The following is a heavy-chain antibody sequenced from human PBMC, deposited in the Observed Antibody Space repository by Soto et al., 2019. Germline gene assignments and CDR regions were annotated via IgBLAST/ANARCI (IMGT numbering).Heavy chain of an antibody. CDR1: GFTFSSYA. V-gene: IGHV3-30-3*01. CDR2: ISYDGSNK. CDR3: ARDGHSSYDILTGYLPYYYYYGMDV. Sequence: GGSLRLSCAASGFTFSSYAMHWVRQAPGKGLEWVAAISYDGSNKYYADSVKGRFTISRDNSKNTLYLQMNSLRAEDTAVYYCARDGHSSYDILTGYLPYYYYYGMDVWGQGTTVTVSS. J-gene: IGHJ6*02. D-gene: IGHD3-9*01.